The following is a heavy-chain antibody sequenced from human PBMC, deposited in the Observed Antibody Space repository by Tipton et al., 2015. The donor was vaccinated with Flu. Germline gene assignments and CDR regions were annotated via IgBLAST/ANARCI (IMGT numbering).Heavy chain of an antibody. D-gene: IGHD5-12*01. CDR1: GFTFSRYW. CDR3: ARVTGAYDYSDY. CDR2: IKEDGSQK. J-gene: IGHJ4*02. Sequence: SLRLSCAASGFTFSRYWMSWVHQAPGKGLEWVANIKEDGSQKYYVDSVKGRFTISRDNAKNSVYLQMNSLRAEDTAVYYCARVTGAYDYSDYWGQGTLATVSS. V-gene: IGHV3-7*01.